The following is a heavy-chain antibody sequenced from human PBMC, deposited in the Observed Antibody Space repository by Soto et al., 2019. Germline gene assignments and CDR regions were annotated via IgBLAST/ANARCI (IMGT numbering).Heavy chain of an antibody. Sequence: EVQLVESGGGLVQPGGSLRLSCAASGFTFTNYWMHWVRQVPGKGLVWVSRINADGSYASYADFVKGRFTISRHNSRTTVQLQMNRLSAADTAVYYCARGFTTPETPGDDFDYWGQGIPVTVSS. V-gene: IGHV3-74*01. CDR3: ARGFTTPETPGDDFDY. J-gene: IGHJ4*02. D-gene: IGHD1-1*01. CDR2: INADGSYA. CDR1: GFTFTNYW.